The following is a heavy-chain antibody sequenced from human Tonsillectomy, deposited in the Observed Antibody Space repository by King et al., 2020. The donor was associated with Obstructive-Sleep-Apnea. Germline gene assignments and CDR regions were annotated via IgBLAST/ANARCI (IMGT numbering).Heavy chain of an antibody. CDR3: ARDHVSAAGRGD. V-gene: IGHV3-66*01. CDR2: IYSGGST. CDR1: GFNVRSYY. D-gene: IGHD6-13*01. J-gene: IGHJ4*02. Sequence: VQLVESGGGLVQPGGSLRLSCAASGFNVRSYYMSWVRQAPGKGLEWVSLIYSGGSTYYADSVKGRFTISRDNSKNTLFLQMSSLRAEDTAVYYCARDHVSAAGRGDWGKGTLVTVSS.